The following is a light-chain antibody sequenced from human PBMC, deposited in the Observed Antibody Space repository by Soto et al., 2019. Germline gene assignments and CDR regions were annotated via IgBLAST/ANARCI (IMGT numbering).Light chain of an antibody. J-gene: IGKJ2*01. V-gene: IGKV3-11*01. CDR1: QSVNTY. Sequence: EIVLTQSPATLSLSPGERATLSCRASQSVNTYLALYQQKPGQAPRLLIYDASNRATGIPARFSGSGSGTDFTLTISSLESEDSAVYYCQQRSYWPPYTFGQGTKVDIK. CDR3: QQRSYWPPYT. CDR2: DAS.